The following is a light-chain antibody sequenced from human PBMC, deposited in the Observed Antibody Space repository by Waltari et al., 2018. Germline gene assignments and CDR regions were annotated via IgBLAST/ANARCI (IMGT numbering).Light chain of an antibody. J-gene: IGKJ2*01. Sequence: DLVMTQSPDYLAVSLGERATINCKSSQSILYSSNNKNYLAWYQQKPGQAPKLLISWASTRESGVPDRFSGSGSGTDFTLTISSLQAEDVAVYHCQQYYSSPPTFGQGTKLEIK. CDR2: WAS. CDR1: QSILYSSNNKNY. V-gene: IGKV4-1*01. CDR3: QQYYSSPPT.